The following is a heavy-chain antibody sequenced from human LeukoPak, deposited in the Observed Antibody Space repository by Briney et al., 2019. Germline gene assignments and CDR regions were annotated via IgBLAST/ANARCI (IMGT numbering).Heavy chain of an antibody. CDR1: GGSISSYY. Sequence: SETLSLTCTVSGGSISSYYWSWIRQPPGKGLEWIGYIHNSGGTNYHPSLKSRVTISIDTSKNQFSLKLRSVTAADTAIYYCARQGYDILTGYIDAFDIWGQGTMVTVSS. CDR2: IHNSGGT. V-gene: IGHV4-59*08. J-gene: IGHJ3*02. D-gene: IGHD3-9*01. CDR3: ARQGYDILTGYIDAFDI.